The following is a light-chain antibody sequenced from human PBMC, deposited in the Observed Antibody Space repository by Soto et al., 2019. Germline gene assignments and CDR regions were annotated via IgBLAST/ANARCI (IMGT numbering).Light chain of an antibody. CDR3: QHYNSYSEA. Sequence: EIVLTQSPATLSLSPGERATLSCRASQSVSSYLAWYQHKPGQAPRLLIYDAFNRATGVPVRFSGSGSGTDFTLTISSLQPDDFATYYCQHYNSYSEAFGQGTKVELK. V-gene: IGKV3-11*01. CDR1: QSVSSY. J-gene: IGKJ1*01. CDR2: DAF.